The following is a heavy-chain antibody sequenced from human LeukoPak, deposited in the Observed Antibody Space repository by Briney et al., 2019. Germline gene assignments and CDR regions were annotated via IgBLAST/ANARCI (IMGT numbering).Heavy chain of an antibody. J-gene: IGHJ4*02. V-gene: IGHV4-39*01. CDR3: ARGCSSTSCYIGSIDY. CDR2: IYYSGST. Sequence: PSETLSLTCTVSGGSNSSSSYYWGWIRQPPGKGLEWIGSIYYSGSTYYNPSLKSRVTISVDTSKNQFSLKLSSVTAADTAVYYCARGCSSTSCYIGSIDYWGQGTLVTVSS. D-gene: IGHD2-2*02. CDR1: GGSNSSSSYY.